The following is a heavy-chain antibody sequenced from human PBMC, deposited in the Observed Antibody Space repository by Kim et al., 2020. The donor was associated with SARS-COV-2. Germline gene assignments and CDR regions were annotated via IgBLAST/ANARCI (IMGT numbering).Heavy chain of an antibody. V-gene: IGHV3-23*01. Sequence: GGSLRLSCAASGFTFSNYAMNWVRQAPGKGLEWVSVINGDGSTVYADSVKGRFTFSRDNSKNTLYLQLHSLSAEDTAVYYCAKALIPSNSVYDSFDVWGPATTVNDS. J-gene: IGHJ3*01. D-gene: IGHD7-27*01. CDR3: AKALIPSNSVYDSFDV. CDR2: INGDGST. CDR1: GFTFSNYA.